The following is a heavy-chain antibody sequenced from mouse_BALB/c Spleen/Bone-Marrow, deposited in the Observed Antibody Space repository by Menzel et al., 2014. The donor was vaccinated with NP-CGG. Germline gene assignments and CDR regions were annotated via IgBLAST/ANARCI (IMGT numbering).Heavy chain of an antibody. Sequence: EVKLVDSGGGLVQPGGSMKLSCVASGFTFNNYWMNWVRQSPEKGLEWVAEIRLKSNNYATQYAESVKGRFTISRDDSKSSVYLQMSNLRAGDTGIYYCASTTVVGMDYWGQGTSVTVSS. CDR3: ASTTVVGMDY. V-gene: IGHV6-6*02. CDR2: IRLKSNNYAT. J-gene: IGHJ4*01. CDR1: GFTFNNYW. D-gene: IGHD1-1*01.